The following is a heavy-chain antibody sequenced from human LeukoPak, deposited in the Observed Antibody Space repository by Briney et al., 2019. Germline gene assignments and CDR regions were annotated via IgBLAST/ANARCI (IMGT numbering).Heavy chain of an antibody. CDR2: INANSGDT. V-gene: IGHV1-2*02. Sequence: RAPVKLSCKASGYTFAGYYMHWVRQAPGQGLEWMGWINANSGDTKYAQRFQGRVTMTRDTSFSTAYMELSRLRSDDTAIYYCAREISGYSDYWGQGTLVTVSS. J-gene: IGHJ4*02. CDR3: AREISGYSDY. D-gene: IGHD3-22*01. CDR1: GYTFAGYY.